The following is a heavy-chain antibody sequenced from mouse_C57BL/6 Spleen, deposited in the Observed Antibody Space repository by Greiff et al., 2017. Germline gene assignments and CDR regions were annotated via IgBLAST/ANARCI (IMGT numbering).Heavy chain of an antibody. Sequence: QVHVKQPGAELVRPGSSVKLSCKASGYTFTSYWMDWVKQRPGQGLEWIGNIYPSDSETHYNQKFKDKATLTVDKSSSTAYMQLSSLTSEDSAVYYCARGEGLYGNYNVWGTGTTVTVSS. J-gene: IGHJ1*03. V-gene: IGHV1-61*01. CDR2: IYPSDSET. CDR1: GYTFTSYW. CDR3: ARGEGLYGNYNV. D-gene: IGHD2-1*01.